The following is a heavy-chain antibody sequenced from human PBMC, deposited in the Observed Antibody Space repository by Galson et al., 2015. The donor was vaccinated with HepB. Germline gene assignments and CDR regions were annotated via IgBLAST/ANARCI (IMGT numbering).Heavy chain of an antibody. CDR2: INPSGGST. D-gene: IGHD2-21*02. Sequence: SVKVSCKASGYTFTSYYMHWVRQAPGQGLEWMGIINPSGGSTSYAQKFQGRVTMTRDTSTSTVYMELSSLRSEDTAVYYCARGGNCGGDCYSFDYWGQGTLATVSS. CDR3: ARGGNCGGDCYSFDY. CDR1: GYTFTSYY. V-gene: IGHV1-46*01. J-gene: IGHJ4*02.